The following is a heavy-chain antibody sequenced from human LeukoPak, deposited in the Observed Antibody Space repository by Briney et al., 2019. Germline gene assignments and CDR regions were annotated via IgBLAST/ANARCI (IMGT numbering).Heavy chain of an antibody. Sequence: SGGSLRLSCAASGFTFSSYSMNWVRQAPGKGLEWVSSISSSSSYIYYADSVKGRFTISRDNAKNSLYLQMNSLRAEDTAVYYCARDREFYFDYWGQGTLVTVSS. CDR3: ARDREFYFDY. CDR2: ISSSSSYI. J-gene: IGHJ4*02. D-gene: IGHD3-10*01. V-gene: IGHV3-21*01. CDR1: GFTFSSYS.